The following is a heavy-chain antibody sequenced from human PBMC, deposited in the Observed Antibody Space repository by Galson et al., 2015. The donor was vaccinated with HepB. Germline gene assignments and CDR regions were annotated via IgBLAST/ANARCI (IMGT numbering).Heavy chain of an antibody. CDR1: GFTFSSYA. V-gene: IGHV3-64*01. CDR3: ARGPEGRGYSYGFEY. J-gene: IGHJ4*02. D-gene: IGHD5-18*01. CDR2: ISSNGGST. Sequence: SLRLSCAASGFTFSSYAMHWVRQAPGKGLEYVSAISSNGGSTYYANSVKGRFTISRDNSKNTLYLQMGSLRAEDMAVYYCARGPEGRGYSYGFEYWGQGTLVTVSS.